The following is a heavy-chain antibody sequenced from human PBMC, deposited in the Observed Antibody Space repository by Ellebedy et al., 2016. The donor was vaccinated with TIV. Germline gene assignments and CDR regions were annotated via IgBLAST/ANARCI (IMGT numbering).Heavy chain of an antibody. J-gene: IGHJ4*02. CDR3: ARGYYGSGGFDY. V-gene: IGHV1-3*01. Sequence: ASVKVSXXASGYTFTSYAMHWVRQAPGQRLEWMGWINAGNGNTKYSQKFQGRVTITRDTSASTAYMELSSLRSEDTAVYYCARGYYGSGGFDYWGQGTLVTVSS. CDR1: GYTFTSYA. CDR2: INAGNGNT. D-gene: IGHD3-10*01.